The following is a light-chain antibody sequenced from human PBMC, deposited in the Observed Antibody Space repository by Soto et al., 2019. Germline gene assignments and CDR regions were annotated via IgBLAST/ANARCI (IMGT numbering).Light chain of an antibody. V-gene: IGKV1-33*01. Sequence: DIQMTQSPSSLSASVGDRVTITCQASQDISNYLNWYQQKPGKAPKLLIDDASNLETGVPSRFSGSGSGTDFTFTISSLQPEYIATDYCQQYDNLPTFGQGTKVEIK. CDR3: QQYDNLPT. J-gene: IGKJ1*01. CDR2: DAS. CDR1: QDISNY.